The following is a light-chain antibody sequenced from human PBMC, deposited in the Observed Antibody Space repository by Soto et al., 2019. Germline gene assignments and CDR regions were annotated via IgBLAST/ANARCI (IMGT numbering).Light chain of an antibody. CDR1: QSVSIH. V-gene: IGKV3-15*01. CDR2: GAS. Sequence: EIVMTQSPATLSVSQGERATLSCRACQSVSIHLAWYQQKPGQAPSLLLYGASTRATGIPARFSGGGSGTECTLTISRLQSEDWVVDYCQQYNNGPLTFGGGTKVEI. J-gene: IGKJ4*01. CDR3: QQYNNGPLT.